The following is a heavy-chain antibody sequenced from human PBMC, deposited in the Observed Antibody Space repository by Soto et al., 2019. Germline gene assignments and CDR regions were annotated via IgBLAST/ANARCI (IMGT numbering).Heavy chain of an antibody. CDR3: ATLYYYGSGSYSAFDI. D-gene: IGHD3-10*01. CDR1: GGSFIGYY. Sequence: SETLSLTCAVYGGSFIGYYWCCIYQPPGKGLEWIGEINHSGSTNYNPSLKSRVTISVDTSKNQFSLKLSSVTAADTAVYYCATLYYYGSGSYSAFDIWGQGTMVT. CDR2: INHSGST. V-gene: IGHV4-34*01. J-gene: IGHJ3*02.